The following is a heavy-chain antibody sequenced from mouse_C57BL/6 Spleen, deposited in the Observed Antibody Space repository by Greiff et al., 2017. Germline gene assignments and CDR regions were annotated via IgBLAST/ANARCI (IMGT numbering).Heavy chain of an antibody. V-gene: IGHV1-22*01. J-gene: IGHJ4*01. D-gene: IGHD2-3*01. CDR3: AKSILYYAMDY. CDR2: LNTNYGGT. Sequence: EVQLQQSGPELVKPGASVKMSCKASGYTFTDYNMHWVKQRHGKSLERIGFLNTNYGGTSSNQKFKGKATLTVNQSSSTAFMELLSLTSEYSAVYYCAKSILYYAMDYWGQGTSVTVSS. CDR1: GYTFTDYN.